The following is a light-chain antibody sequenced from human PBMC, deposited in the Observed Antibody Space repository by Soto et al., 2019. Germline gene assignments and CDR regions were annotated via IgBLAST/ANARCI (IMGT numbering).Light chain of an antibody. CDR2: INSDGRH. CDR1: SGHSTSA. CDR3: QTWDTSTWV. J-gene: IGLJ2*01. Sequence: QPVLTQSPSASASLGASVNLTCTLTSGHSTSAIAWHHQQPEKGPRFLMMINSDGRHIRGDGIPDRYSGSSSGAERYLTISSLQSDDEGDYYCQTWDTSTWVFGGGTKVTVL. V-gene: IGLV4-69*01.